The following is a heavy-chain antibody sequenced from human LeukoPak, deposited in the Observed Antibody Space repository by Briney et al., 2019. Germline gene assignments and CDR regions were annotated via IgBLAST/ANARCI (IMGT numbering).Heavy chain of an antibody. CDR1: GLTFSNYW. CDR2: IENDGSDK. J-gene: IGHJ4*02. V-gene: IGHV3-7*01. D-gene: IGHD3-10*01. Sequence: GGSLRLFCATSGLTFSNYWMSWVRKAPGKGLEWLANIENDGSDKYHMDSVEGRFTISRDNAENSLYLQMSSLRAEDTAVYYCARDLSSGSPDYWGQGTLVTVSS. CDR3: ARDLSSGSPDY.